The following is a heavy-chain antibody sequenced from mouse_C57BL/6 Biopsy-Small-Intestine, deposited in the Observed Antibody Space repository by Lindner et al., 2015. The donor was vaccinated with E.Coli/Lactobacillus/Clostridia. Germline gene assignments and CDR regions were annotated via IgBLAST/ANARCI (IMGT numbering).Heavy chain of an antibody. V-gene: IGHV1-80*01. J-gene: IGHJ1*03. Sequence: VQLQESGAELVKPGASVKISCKASGYAFSSYWMNWVKQRPGKGLEWIGQIYPGDGDTNYNGKFKGKATLTADKSSSTAYMQLSSLTSEDSAVYYCARWGLRWYFDVWGTGTTVTVSS. CDR2: IYPGDGDT. CDR3: ARWGLRWYFDV. CDR1: GYAFSSYW. D-gene: IGHD2-4*01.